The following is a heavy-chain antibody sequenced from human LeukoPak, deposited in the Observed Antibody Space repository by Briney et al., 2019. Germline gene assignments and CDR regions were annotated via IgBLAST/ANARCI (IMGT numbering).Heavy chain of an antibody. CDR3: ARESIAARRKFTDAFDI. J-gene: IGHJ3*02. D-gene: IGHD6-6*01. Sequence: GGSLRLSCAASGFTFNNYYITWVRQAPGKGLEWVSTISGGGDGTYYADSVKGRFTISRDNAKNSLYLQMNSLRAEDTAVYYCARESIAARRKFTDAFDIWGQGTMVTVSS. CDR2: ISGGGDGT. V-gene: IGHV3-21*01. CDR1: GFTFNNYY.